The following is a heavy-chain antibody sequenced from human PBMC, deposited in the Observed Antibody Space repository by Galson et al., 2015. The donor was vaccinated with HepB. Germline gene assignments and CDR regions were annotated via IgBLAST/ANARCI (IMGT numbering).Heavy chain of an antibody. CDR2: IKQDGSEK. J-gene: IGHJ2*01. CDR3: ARDSGYCSSTSCYTGGDWYFDL. CDR1: GFTFSSYW. V-gene: IGHV3-7*01. D-gene: IGHD2-2*02. Sequence: SLRLSCAASGFTFSSYWMSWVRQAPGKGLEWVANIKQDGSEKYYVDSVKGRFTISRDNAKNSLYLQMNSLRAEDTAVYYCARDSGYCSSTSCYTGGDWYFDLWGRGTLVTVSS.